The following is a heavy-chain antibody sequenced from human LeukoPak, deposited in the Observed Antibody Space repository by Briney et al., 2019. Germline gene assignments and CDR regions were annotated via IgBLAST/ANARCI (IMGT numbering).Heavy chain of an antibody. Sequence: PSETLSLTCAVYGGSFSGYYWSWIRQPPGKGLEWIGEINHSGSTNYNPSLKSRVTISVDTSKNQFSLKLSSVTAADTAVYYCARRLRGYCYGYVYWGQGTLVTVSS. CDR1: GGSFSGYY. CDR3: ARRLRGYCYGYVY. D-gene: IGHD5-18*01. J-gene: IGHJ4*02. CDR2: INHSGST. V-gene: IGHV4-34*01.